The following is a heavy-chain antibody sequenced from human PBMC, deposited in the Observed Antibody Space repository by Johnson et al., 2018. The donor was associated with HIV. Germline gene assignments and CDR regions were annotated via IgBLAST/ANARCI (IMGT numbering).Heavy chain of an antibody. CDR1: GFTFSSYA. Sequence: QLVESGGGVVQPGRSLRLSCAASGFTFSSYAMHWVRQAPGKGLEWVAVISYDGSNKYYADSVKGRFTISRDNSKNTLYLQMNSLRAEDTAVYYCARDRAVAATSGAGAFDIWGQGTMVTVSS. CDR3: ARDRAVAATSGAGAFDI. J-gene: IGHJ3*02. CDR2: ISYDGSNK. V-gene: IGHV3-30*04. D-gene: IGHD2-15*01.